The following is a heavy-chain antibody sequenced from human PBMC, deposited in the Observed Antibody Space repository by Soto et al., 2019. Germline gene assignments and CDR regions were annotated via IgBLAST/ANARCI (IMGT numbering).Heavy chain of an antibody. CDR2: ISAHNGNT. J-gene: IGHJ4*02. CDR3: ARGRDGDY. Sequence: QVHLVQSGAEVKKPGASVKVSCKASGYTFTSYGITWVRQAPGQGLEWMGWISAHNGNTDYAQKLQGRVIVTRDTSTSTAYMELRSLRSDDTTVYYCARGRDGDYWGQGALVTVSS. CDR1: GYTFTSYG. D-gene: IGHD6-6*01. V-gene: IGHV1-18*01.